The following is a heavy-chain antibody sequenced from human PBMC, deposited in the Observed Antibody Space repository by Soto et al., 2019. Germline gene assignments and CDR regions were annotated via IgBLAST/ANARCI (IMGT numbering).Heavy chain of an antibody. V-gene: IGHV4-34*01. J-gene: IGHJ4*02. CDR3: ARVISAMAPFDY. Sequence: SETLSLSCAVYGVSFSGYYWSWIRQPPGKGLEWIGEINHSGSTNYNPSLKSRVTISVDTSKNQFSLKLSSVTAADTAVYYCARVISAMAPFDYWGQGTLVTVSS. D-gene: IGHD5-18*01. CDR1: GVSFSGYY. CDR2: INHSGST.